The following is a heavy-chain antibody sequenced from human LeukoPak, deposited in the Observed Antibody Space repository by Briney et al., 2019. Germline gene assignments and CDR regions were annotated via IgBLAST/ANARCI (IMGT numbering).Heavy chain of an antibody. CDR2: ISSSSSYI. D-gene: IGHD3-22*01. J-gene: IGHJ1*01. CDR3: ARLYYYDSSGSRGDFQH. CDR1: GFTFSSYS. V-gene: IGHV3-21*01. Sequence: GGSLRLSCAASGFTFSSYSMNWVRQAPGKGLEWVSSISSSSSYIYYADSVKGRFTISRDDAKNSLYLQMNSLRAEDTAVYYCARLYYYDSSGSRGDFQHWGQGTLVTVSS.